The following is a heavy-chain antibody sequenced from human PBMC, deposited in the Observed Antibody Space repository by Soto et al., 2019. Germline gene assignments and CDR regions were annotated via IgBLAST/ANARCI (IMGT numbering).Heavy chain of an antibody. V-gene: IGHV1-2*02. D-gene: IGHD1-1*01. CDR3: ARETGTLFAVWFNP. CDR2: INPNSGGT. J-gene: IGHJ5*02. CDR1: GYTFTGYY. Sequence: ASVKVSCKASGYTFTGYYMHWVRQAPGQGLEWMGWINPNSGGTNYAQKFQGRVTMTRDTSISTAYMELSRLRSDDTAVYYCARETGTLFAVWFNPWGQGTLVPVSS.